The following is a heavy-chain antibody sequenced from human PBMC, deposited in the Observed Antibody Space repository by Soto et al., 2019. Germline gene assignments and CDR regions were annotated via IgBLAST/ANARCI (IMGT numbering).Heavy chain of an antibody. CDR3: ARGHGVIIGAMDV. CDR1: GGTFSSTHA. J-gene: IGHJ6*02. Sequence: QVQLVQSGADVKKPGASVRVSCTAAGGTFSSTHAINWVRQAPGQGLEWMGGIVPIFDTADYAQRFQDRITMTTDTSTGTAYMELRSLSSDDTAVYYCARGHGVIIGAMDVWGQGTAVTVSS. D-gene: IGHD3-3*01. V-gene: IGHV1-69*06. CDR2: IVPIFDTA.